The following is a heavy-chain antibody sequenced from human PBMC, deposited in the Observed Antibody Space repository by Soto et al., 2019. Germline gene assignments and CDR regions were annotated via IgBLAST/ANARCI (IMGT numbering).Heavy chain of an antibody. D-gene: IGHD3-3*01. CDR1: GYAFTTYA. V-gene: IGHV1-3*01. Sequence: ASVKVSCKASGYAFTTYAMHWVRQAPGQRLEWMGWINAGNGNTKYSQKFQGRVTITRDTSASTAYMELSSLRSEDTAVYYCARVNYDFWSGYFDYWGQGTLVTVSS. J-gene: IGHJ4*02. CDR2: INAGNGNT. CDR3: ARVNYDFWSGYFDY.